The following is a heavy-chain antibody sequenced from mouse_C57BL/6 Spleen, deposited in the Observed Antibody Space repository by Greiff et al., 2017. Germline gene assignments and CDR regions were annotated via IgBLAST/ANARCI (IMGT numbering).Heavy chain of an antibody. D-gene: IGHD3-2*02. CDR3: ARGDSSGTGN. J-gene: IGHJ2*01. CDR1: GYTFTSYW. CDR2: IDPSDSYT. Sequence: QVQLQQPGAELVKPGASVKLSCKASGYTFTSYWMQWVKQRPGQGLEWIGEIDPSDSYTNYTQKFKGKATLTVDTSSSTAYMQLSSLTSEDSAVYYCARGDSSGTGNWGQGTTLTVSS. V-gene: IGHV1-50*01.